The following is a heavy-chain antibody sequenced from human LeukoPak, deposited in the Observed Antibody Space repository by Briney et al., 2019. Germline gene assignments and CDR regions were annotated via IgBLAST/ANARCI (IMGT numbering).Heavy chain of an antibody. CDR1: GFTFSGYW. V-gene: IGHV3-74*01. J-gene: IGHJ5*02. CDR3: ASQVVGAAFDP. D-gene: IGHD2-15*01. CDR2: IKSDGSMT. Sequence: GGSLRLSCVASGFTFSGYWMHWVRQPPGKGLVWVSRIKSDGSMTNYADSVKGRFTISRGNTKNTLFLQMNSLRAEDTAVYYCASQVVGAAFDPWGQGTLSPSPQ.